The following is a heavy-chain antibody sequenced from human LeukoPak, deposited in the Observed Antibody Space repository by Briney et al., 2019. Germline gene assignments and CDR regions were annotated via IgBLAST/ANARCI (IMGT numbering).Heavy chain of an antibody. CDR2: IYYSGST. J-gene: IGHJ4*02. V-gene: IGHV4-30-4*01. CDR3: ARASCGADCYSFDY. Sequence: PSETLSLTCTVPGGSISTADYYWSWIRQPPGKGLEWIGYIYYSGSTYYNPSLKSRVTISVDTSKNQFFLKLTSVTAADTAVYYCARASCGADCYSFDYWGQGTLVTVSS. CDR1: GGSISTADYY. D-gene: IGHD2-21*02.